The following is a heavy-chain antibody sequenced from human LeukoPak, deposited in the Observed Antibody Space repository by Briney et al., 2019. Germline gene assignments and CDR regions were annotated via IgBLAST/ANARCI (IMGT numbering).Heavy chain of an antibody. D-gene: IGHD3-22*01. V-gene: IGHV3-30*03. CDR1: GFTFSTFG. CDR2: ISYDVNNK. Sequence: PGGSLRLSCAASGFTFSTFGMHWVRQAPGKGLEWVAVISYDVNNKYYADSVKGRFTISRDNAKNSLYLQMNSLRAEDTAVYYCARGEYYDSSGYRDAFDIWGQGTMVTVSS. J-gene: IGHJ3*02. CDR3: ARGEYYDSSGYRDAFDI.